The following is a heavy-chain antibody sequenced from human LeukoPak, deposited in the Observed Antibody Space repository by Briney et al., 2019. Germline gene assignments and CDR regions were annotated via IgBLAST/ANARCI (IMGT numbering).Heavy chain of an antibody. CDR2: ISGSGGST. V-gene: IGHV3-23*01. D-gene: IGHD3-22*01. CDR3: AKVLFSMIVVVITGFDY. Sequence: GGSQRLSCAASGFTFSSYAMSWVRQAPGKGLEWVSAISGSGGSTYYADSVKGRFTISRDNSKNTLYLQMNSLRAEDTAVYYCAKVLFSMIVVVITGFDYWGQGTLVTVSS. J-gene: IGHJ4*02. CDR1: GFTFSSYA.